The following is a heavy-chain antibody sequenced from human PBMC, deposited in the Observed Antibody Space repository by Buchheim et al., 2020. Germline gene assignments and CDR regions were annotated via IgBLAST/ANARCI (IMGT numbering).Heavy chain of an antibody. CDR2: FSGSGTST. Sequence: EVQLLESGGGLVQPGGSLRLSCAASGFTFSSYAMSWVRQAPGKGLEWVSVFSGSGTSTFYAESVKGRFTISRDNPKNTLYLQMNSLRAEDTAVYYCAKGKGEYQLLPFDYWGQGTL. V-gene: IGHV3-23*01. D-gene: IGHD2-2*01. J-gene: IGHJ4*02. CDR1: GFTFSSYA. CDR3: AKGKGEYQLLPFDY.